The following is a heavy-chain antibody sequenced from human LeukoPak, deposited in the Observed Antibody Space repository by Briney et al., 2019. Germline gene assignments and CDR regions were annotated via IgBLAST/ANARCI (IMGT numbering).Heavy chain of an antibody. CDR3: AELGITMIGGV. J-gene: IGHJ6*04. CDR1: GDSISYFY. Sequence: SETLSLTCSVSGDSISYFYWSWIRQAAGKGLEWIGRTSSSGNTDYNASLKSRVTMSVDTSKNQLSLKVISVTAADTAVYYCAELGITMIGGVWGKGTTVTISP. V-gene: IGHV4-4*07. D-gene: IGHD3-10*02. CDR2: TSSSGNT.